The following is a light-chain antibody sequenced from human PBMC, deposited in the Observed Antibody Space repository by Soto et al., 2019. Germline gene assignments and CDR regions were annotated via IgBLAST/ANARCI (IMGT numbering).Light chain of an antibody. J-gene: IGKJ5*01. CDR3: QQRSNWQIT. CDR2: DAS. Sequence: EIVLTQSPATLSLSPGERATLSCRASQSVSSYLAWYQQKPGQAPRLLIYDASNRATDIPARFRGSGSGTDFTLTISSLEPDDFAVYYCQQRSNWQITFGQGTRLEIK. V-gene: IGKV3-11*01. CDR1: QSVSSY.